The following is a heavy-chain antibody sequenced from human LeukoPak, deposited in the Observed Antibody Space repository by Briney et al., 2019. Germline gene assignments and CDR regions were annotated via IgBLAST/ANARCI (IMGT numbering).Heavy chain of an antibody. CDR2: MNPNSGNT. CDR1: GYTFTSSD. D-gene: IGHD3-22*01. CDR3: ATLTTDSSGYSDWFDP. J-gene: IGHJ5*02. V-gene: IGHV1-8*03. Sequence: ASVKVSCKASGYTFTSSDINWVRQATGQGLEWMGWMNPNSGNTGYAQKFQGRVTITRNTSISTAYMELSSLRSEDTAAYYCATLTTDSSGYSDWFDPWGQGTLVTVSS.